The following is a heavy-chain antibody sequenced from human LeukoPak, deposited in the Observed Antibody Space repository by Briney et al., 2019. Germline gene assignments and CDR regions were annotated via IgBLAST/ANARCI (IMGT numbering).Heavy chain of an antibody. CDR3: ARHFKHDYVDL. Sequence: SETLSLTCGVSGGSISRTTYYWGWIRQPPGKGLEWIGSIYYSGTTYSNSSLNTRVTISVDTSKNQVSLSLNSVTAADTAVYYCARHFKHDYVDLWGQGTLVTVSS. CDR1: GGSISRTTYY. CDR2: IYYSGTT. V-gene: IGHV4-39*01. J-gene: IGHJ4*01.